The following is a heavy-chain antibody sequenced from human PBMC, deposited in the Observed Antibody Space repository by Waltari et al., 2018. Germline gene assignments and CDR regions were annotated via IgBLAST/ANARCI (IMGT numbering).Heavy chain of an antibody. CDR1: GFNFSSYA. V-gene: IGHV3-23*01. Sequence: EVQLLESGGGLVQPGGSLELSCTASGFNFSSYAISWVRQSPERGLEWVSCISATGFSTYYADSVKGRFTISRDNSKTTLYLQMNSLRAEDTAVYYCAKGLDLFDSWGQGTLVTVSS. CDR3: AKGLDLFDS. CDR2: ISATGFST. D-gene: IGHD6-19*01. J-gene: IGHJ4*02.